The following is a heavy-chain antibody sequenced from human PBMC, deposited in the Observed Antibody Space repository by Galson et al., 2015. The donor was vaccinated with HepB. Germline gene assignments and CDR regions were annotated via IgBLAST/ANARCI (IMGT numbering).Heavy chain of an antibody. V-gene: IGHV3-43*01. J-gene: IGHJ4*02. D-gene: IGHD2-2*01. Sequence: SLRLSCAASGFTFDDYTMHWVRQAPGKGLEWVSLISWGGGSTYYADSVKGRFTISRDNSKNSLYLQMNSLRTEDTALYYCAKGRYCSSTSCLSPFDYWGQGTLVTVSS. CDR2: ISWGGGST. CDR1: GFTFDDYT. CDR3: AKGRYCSSTSCLSPFDY.